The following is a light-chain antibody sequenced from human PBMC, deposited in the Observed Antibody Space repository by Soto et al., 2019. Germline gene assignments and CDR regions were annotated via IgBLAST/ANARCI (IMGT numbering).Light chain of an antibody. CDR2: RAS. V-gene: IGKV1-5*03. Sequence: DIQMTQTPSTRSASVGDRVTMTCRASQSISNSLAWYQQKPGKAPKLLIYRASALQSGVPSRFSGSGSATEFTLTIDSLQPDDFATVYCQQYSTYPLTFGGGTRVDIK. CDR1: QSISNS. CDR3: QQYSTYPLT. J-gene: IGKJ4*01.